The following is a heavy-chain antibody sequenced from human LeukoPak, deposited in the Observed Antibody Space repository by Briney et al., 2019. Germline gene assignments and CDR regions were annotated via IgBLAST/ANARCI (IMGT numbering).Heavy chain of an antibody. CDR1: GFTFSSYA. D-gene: IGHD6-13*01. Sequence: GGSLRLSGAASGFTFSSYAMSWVRQAPGKGLEWVSAISGSGGSTYYADSVKGRFTISRDNSKNTLYLQMNSLRAEDTAVYYCAKDKAAAGTAGFDYWGQGTLVTVSS. CDR3: AKDKAAAGTAGFDY. V-gene: IGHV3-23*01. CDR2: ISGSGGST. J-gene: IGHJ4*02.